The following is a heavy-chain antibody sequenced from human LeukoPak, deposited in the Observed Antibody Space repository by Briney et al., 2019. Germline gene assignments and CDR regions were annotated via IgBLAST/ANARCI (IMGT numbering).Heavy chain of an antibody. J-gene: IGHJ3*02. Sequence: GASVKVSCKASGGTFSSYAISWVRQAPGQGLEWMGRTIPILGIANYAQKFQGRVTITADKSTSTAYMELSSLRSEDTAVYYCARDRSTMVRGVIRGRAFDIWGQGTMVTVSS. CDR3: ARDRSTMVRGVIRGRAFDI. CDR1: GGTFSSYA. V-gene: IGHV1-69*04. D-gene: IGHD3-10*01. CDR2: TIPILGIA.